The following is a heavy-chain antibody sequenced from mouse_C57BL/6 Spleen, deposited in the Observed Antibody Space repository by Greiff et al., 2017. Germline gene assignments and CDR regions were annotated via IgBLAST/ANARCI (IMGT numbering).Heavy chain of an antibody. V-gene: IGHV5-17*01. J-gene: IGHJ4*01. CDR2: ISSGSSTI. Sequence: EVKLVESGGGLVKPGGSLKLSCAASGFTFSDYGMHWVRQAPEKGLEWVAYISSGSSTIYYADTVKGRFTISRDNAKNTLFLQMTSLRSEDTAMYYCANYYGSDAMDYWGQGTSVTVSS. CDR3: ANYYGSDAMDY. D-gene: IGHD1-1*01. CDR1: GFTFSDYG.